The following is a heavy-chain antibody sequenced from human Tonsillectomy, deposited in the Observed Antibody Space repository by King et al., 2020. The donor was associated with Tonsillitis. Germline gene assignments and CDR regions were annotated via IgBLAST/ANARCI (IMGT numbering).Heavy chain of an antibody. CDR1: GFTFSTYA. CDR3: AKSRLAAFRPYYYYGMDV. Sequence: QVQLVESGGGVVQPGRSLRLSCAASGFTFSTYAVHWVRQAPGKGLEWVAIISYDGSNTYYADSVKGRFTISRDNSKNTLYLQMNSLRAEDTAVYYCAKSRLAAFRPYYYYGMDVWGQGTTVTVSS. J-gene: IGHJ6*02. CDR2: ISYDGSNT. V-gene: IGHV3-30*18.